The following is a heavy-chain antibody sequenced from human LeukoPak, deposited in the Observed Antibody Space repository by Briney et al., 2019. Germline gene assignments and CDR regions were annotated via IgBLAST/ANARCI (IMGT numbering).Heavy chain of an antibody. CDR1: GGSFSSYY. CDR2: IYTSGST. J-gene: IGHJ2*01. CDR3: ARRGAAAYWYFDL. V-gene: IGHV4-59*10. Sequence: SETLSLTCAVYGGSFSSYYWSWIRQPAGKGLEWIGRIYTSGSTNYNPSLKSRVTMSVDTSKNQFSLKLSSVTAADTAVYYCARRGAAAYWYFDLWGRGTLVTVSS. D-gene: IGHD2-15*01.